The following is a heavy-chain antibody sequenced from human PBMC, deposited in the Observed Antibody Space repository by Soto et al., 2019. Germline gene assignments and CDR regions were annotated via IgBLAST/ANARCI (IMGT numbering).Heavy chain of an antibody. J-gene: IGHJ6*02. CDR1: TGSINGYY. D-gene: IGHD2-2*01. CDR2: IYSSGST. V-gene: IGHV4-59*01. CDR3: ARGKRDSTSCLDV. Sequence: SETLSLTCRVSTGSINGYYWNWIRQSPGKGLEWIAFIYSSGSTNYNPSLKRRTTISIDRCKNQGYLKLTSVTAADTAEYYCARGKRDSTSCLDVWGQGTTVTVSS.